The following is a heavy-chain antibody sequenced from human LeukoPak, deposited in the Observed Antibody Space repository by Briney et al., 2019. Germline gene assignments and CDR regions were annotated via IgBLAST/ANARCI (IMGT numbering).Heavy chain of an antibody. CDR3: ARPVGQSDYYYGMDV. CDR1: GGTFSSYA. J-gene: IGHJ6*02. CDR2: IIPILGIA. Sequence: SVTVSCKASGGTFSSYAISWVRQAPGQGLEWMGRIIPILGIANYAQKFQGRVTITADKSTSTAYMELSSLRAEDTAVYYCARPVGQSDYYYGMDVWGQGTTVTVSS. D-gene: IGHD2-2*01. V-gene: IGHV1-69*10.